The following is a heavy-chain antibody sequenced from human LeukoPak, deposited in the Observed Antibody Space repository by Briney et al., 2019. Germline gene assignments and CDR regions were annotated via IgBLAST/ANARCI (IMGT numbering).Heavy chain of an antibody. D-gene: IGHD3-3*01. CDR1: GGSFSGYY. CDR3: ASKTSGYFGYYFDY. Sequence: SETLSLTCAVYGGSFSGYYWSWIRQPPGKGLEWIGEINHSGSTNYNPSLKSRVTISVDTSKNQLSLKLSSVTAADTAVYYCASKTSGYFGYYFDYWGQGTLVTVSS. J-gene: IGHJ4*02. CDR2: INHSGST. V-gene: IGHV4-34*01.